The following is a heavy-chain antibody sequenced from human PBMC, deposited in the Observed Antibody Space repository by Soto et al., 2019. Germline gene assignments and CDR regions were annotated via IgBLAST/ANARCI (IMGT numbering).Heavy chain of an antibody. CDR1: GFTFSNAW. Sequence: GSLRLSCAASGFTFSNAWMNWVRQAPGKGLEWVGRIKSKTDGGTTDYAAPVKGRFTISRDDSKNTLYLQMNSLKTEDTAVCYCTTGGYYDFWSGYYTLGYYYYGMDVWGQGTTVTVSS. V-gene: IGHV3-15*07. J-gene: IGHJ6*02. CDR3: TTGGYYDFWSGYYTLGYYYYGMDV. CDR2: IKSKTDGGTT. D-gene: IGHD3-3*01.